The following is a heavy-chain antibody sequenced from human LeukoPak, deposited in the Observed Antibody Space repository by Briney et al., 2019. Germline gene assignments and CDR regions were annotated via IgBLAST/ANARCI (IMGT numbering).Heavy chain of an antibody. CDR2: INHSGST. Sequence: SETLSLTCAVYGGSFSGYYWSWIRQPPVKGLEWIGEINHSGSTNYNPSLKSRVTISVDTSKNQFSLKLSSVTAADTAVYYCARVVGYYYYFDYWGQGTLVTVSS. V-gene: IGHV4-34*01. CDR3: ARVVGYYYYFDY. D-gene: IGHD2/OR15-2a*01. J-gene: IGHJ4*02. CDR1: GGSFSGYY.